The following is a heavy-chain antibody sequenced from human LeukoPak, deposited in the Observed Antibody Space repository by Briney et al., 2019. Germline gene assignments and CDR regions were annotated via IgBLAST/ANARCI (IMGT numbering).Heavy chain of an antibody. J-gene: IGHJ4*02. CDR3: ARDRGYDY. D-gene: IGHD3-10*01. CDR1: GFTFSSYA. V-gene: IGHV3-30-3*01. Sequence: GGSLRLSCAAPGFTFSSYAMHWVRQAPGKGLEWVAVISYDGSNKYYADSVKGRFTISRDNAKNSLYLQMNSLRAEDTAVYYCARDRGYDYWGQGTLVTVSS. CDR2: ISYDGSNK.